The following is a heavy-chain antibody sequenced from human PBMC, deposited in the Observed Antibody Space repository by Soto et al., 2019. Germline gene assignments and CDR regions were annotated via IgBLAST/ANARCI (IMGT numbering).Heavy chain of an antibody. D-gene: IGHD3-3*01. CDR2: IIPIFGTA. V-gene: IGHV1-69*13. CDR3: ARERFFGVVTSYYYYYGMDV. J-gene: IGHJ6*02. CDR1: GGTFSSYA. Sequence: SVKVSCKASGGTFSSYAISWVRQAPGQGLEWMGGIIPIFGTANYAQKFQGRVTITADESTSTAYMELSSLRSEDTAVYYCARERFFGVVTSYYYYYGMDVWGQGTTVTVSS.